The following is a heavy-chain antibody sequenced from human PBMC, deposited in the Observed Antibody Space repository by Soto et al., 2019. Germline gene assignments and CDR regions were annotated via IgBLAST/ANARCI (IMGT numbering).Heavy chain of an antibody. CDR2: ISYSGII. D-gene: IGHD4-17*01. CDR3: ASLYGDYVSY. J-gene: IGHJ4*02. V-gene: IGHV4-39*01. Sequence: QLQLQESGPGLVKPSETLSLTCTVSGGSISSSTYYWGWIRQPPGKGLEWIGTISYSGIIYYNPALKSRVTISVDTSNNQFSLKLSSVTAADTAVYYCASLYGDYVSYWGQGTLVTVSS. CDR1: GGSISSSTYY.